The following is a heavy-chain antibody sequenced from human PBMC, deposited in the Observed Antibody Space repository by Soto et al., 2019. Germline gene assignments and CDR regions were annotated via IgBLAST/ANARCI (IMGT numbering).Heavy chain of an antibody. D-gene: IGHD2-2*01. J-gene: IGHJ4*02. Sequence: SVKVSCKASGGTFSSYAISWVRQAPGQGLEWMGGIIPIFGTANYAQKFQGRVTITADKSTSTAYMELSSLRSEDTTVYYCARALGYCSSTSCYQLDYWGQGTLVTVSS. CDR3: ARALGYCSSTSCYQLDY. V-gene: IGHV1-69*06. CDR1: GGTFSSYA. CDR2: IIPIFGTA.